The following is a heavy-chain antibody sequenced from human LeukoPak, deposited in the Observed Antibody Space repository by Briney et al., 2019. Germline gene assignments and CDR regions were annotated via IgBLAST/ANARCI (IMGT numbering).Heavy chain of an antibody. D-gene: IGHD5-12*01. Sequence: SETLSLTCAVYGGSFSGYYWSWIRQPPGKGLEWIGEINHSGSTNYNPSLKSRVTISVDTSKNQFSLKLSSVTAADTAVYYCARGPSVATMWLRTPYYFDYWGQGTLVTVSS. J-gene: IGHJ4*02. V-gene: IGHV4-34*01. CDR1: GGSFSGYY. CDR3: ARGPSVATMWLRTPYYFDY. CDR2: INHSGST.